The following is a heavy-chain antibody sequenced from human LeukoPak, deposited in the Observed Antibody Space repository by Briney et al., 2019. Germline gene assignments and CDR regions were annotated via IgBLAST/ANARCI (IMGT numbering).Heavy chain of an antibody. J-gene: IGHJ6*02. Sequence: GGSLRLSCAASVFTFSSYAMSWVRQTPGKGLEWVSAISGSGGSTYYADSVKGRFTISRDNSKNTLFLQMNSLRAEDTAPYYCAKSVAIYFYYGLDVWGQGTTVAVSS. V-gene: IGHV3-23*01. CDR2: ISGSGGST. D-gene: IGHD3-3*01. CDR1: VFTFSSYA. CDR3: AKSVAIYFYYGLDV.